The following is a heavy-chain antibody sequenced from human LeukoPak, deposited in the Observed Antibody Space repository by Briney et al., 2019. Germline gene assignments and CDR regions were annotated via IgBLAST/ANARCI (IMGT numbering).Heavy chain of an antibody. D-gene: IGHD3-3*01. CDR1: GGSVSSGSYY. CDR2: IYYSGST. CDR3: ARGVPEYYDFWSGYFYYFDY. V-gene: IGHV4-61*01. J-gene: IGHJ4*02. Sequence: KSSETLSLTCTVSGGSVSSGSYYWSWIRQPPGKGLEWIGYIYYSGSTNYNPSLKSRVTISVDTSKNQFSLKLTSVTAADTAVYYCARGVPEYYDFWSGYFYYFDYWGQGTLVTVSS.